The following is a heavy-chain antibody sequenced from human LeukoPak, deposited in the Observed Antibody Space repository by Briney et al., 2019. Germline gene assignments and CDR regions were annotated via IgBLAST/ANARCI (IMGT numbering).Heavy chain of an antibody. CDR3: AKSGPGGLYCGGDRSPSDYYFDD. V-gene: IGHV3-30*18. Sequence: GGSLRLSCAASGFTFSSYGMHWVRQAPGKGLEWVAVISYDGSNKYYADSVKGRFTISRDNSKNTLYLQMNSLRAEDTAVYYCAKSGPGGLYCGGDRSPSDYYFDDWGQGTLVTASS. D-gene: IGHD2-21*02. CDR1: GFTFSSYG. J-gene: IGHJ4*02. CDR2: ISYDGSNK.